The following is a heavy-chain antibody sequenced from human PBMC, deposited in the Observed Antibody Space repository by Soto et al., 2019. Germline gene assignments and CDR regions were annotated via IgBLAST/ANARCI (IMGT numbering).Heavy chain of an antibody. CDR2: ISDGGDLT. CDR1: GFAFSSHP. Sequence: GGSLRLSCAASGFAFSSHPMSWVRQAPEKGLEWVAGISDGGDLTYNADSVRGRFTISRDNSGNTLYLQMNSLRAEDTAVYYCARRVIGSSRAFDIWGQGTMVTVSS. J-gene: IGHJ3*02. D-gene: IGHD3-10*01. V-gene: IGHV3-23*01. CDR3: ARRVIGSSRAFDI.